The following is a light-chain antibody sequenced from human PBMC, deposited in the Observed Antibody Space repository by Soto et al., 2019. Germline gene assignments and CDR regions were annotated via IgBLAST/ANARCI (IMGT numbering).Light chain of an antibody. CDR3: QQSYSTLPWT. V-gene: IGKV1-39*01. J-gene: IGKJ1*01. CDR1: QSISSY. CDR2: AAS. Sequence: DIQMTQPPSSLSASVGDRVTITCRASQSISSYLNWYQQKPGKAPKLLIYAASSLQSGVPSRFSGSGSGTDFTLTISSLQPEDFATYYCQQSYSTLPWTFGQGTKVDI.